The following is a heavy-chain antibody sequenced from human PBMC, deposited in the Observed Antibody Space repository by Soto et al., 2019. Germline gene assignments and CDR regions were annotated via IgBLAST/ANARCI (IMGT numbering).Heavy chain of an antibody. V-gene: IGHV3-53*04. CDR3: ARDVVVTAMGDYYYYGMDV. Sequence: PGGSLRLSCAASGFTVSSNYMSWVRQAPGKGLEWVSVIYSGGSTYYADSVKGRFTISRHNSKNTLYLQMNSLRAEDTAVYYCARDVVVTAMGDYYYYGMDVWGQGTTVTVSS. CDR2: IYSGGST. D-gene: IGHD2-21*02. CDR1: GFTVSSNY. J-gene: IGHJ6*02.